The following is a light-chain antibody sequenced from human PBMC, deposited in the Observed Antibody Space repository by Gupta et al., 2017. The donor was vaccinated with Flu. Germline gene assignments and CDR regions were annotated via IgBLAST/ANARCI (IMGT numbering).Light chain of an antibody. CDR2: VTS. J-gene: IGKJ1*01. V-gene: IGKV3-20*01. CDR1: QSISSSY. CDR3: QQYGSSQWT. Sequence: ERATLSCRASQSISSSYLAWYQQKPGQAPRLLIYVTSSRATGIPDRFSGSGSGTDFTLTISRLEPEDFAVYYCQQYGSSQWTFGQGTTVEIK.